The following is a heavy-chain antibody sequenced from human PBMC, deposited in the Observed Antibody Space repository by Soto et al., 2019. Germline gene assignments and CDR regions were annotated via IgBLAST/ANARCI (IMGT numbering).Heavy chain of an antibody. V-gene: IGHV3-30*18. J-gene: IGHJ6*02. CDR3: AKVSLSDLDYYYYYGMDV. Sequence: SLRLSCAASGFTFSSYGMHWVRQAPGKGLEWVAVISYDGSNKYYADSVKGRFTISRDNAKNTLYLQMNSLRAEDTAVYYCAKVSLSDLDYYYYYGMDVWGQGTTVTVSS. CDR1: GFTFSSYG. D-gene: IGHD1-1*01. CDR2: ISYDGSNK.